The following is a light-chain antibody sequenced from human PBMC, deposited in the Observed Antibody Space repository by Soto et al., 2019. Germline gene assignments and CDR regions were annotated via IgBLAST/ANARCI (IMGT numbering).Light chain of an antibody. Sequence: QSALTQPASVSGSPGQSITISCTGTSSDVGYYNLVSWYQQHPGKAPKLMIYDVSKRPSGVSDRFSGSKSGNTASLTISGLQAEDEADYYCCSYAGISFYVFGTGTKVTVL. CDR3: CSYAGISFYV. J-gene: IGLJ1*01. V-gene: IGLV2-23*02. CDR2: DVS. CDR1: SSDVGYYNL.